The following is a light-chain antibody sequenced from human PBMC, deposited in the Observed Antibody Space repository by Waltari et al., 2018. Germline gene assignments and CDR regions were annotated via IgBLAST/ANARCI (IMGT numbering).Light chain of an antibody. V-gene: IGKV2-40*01. CDR1: QSLLSSDDGYTY. J-gene: IGKJ2*01. Sequence: EIVMTQTPLSLSVTPGEPASISCRSSQSLLSSDDGYTYLDWILQKPGQPPKLLSYAHAYRASRVPDRFSGTGSGSNFSLEISRVEAEDVGIYYCMQRLEFPYTFGQGTRLDMK. CDR3: MQRLEFPYT. CDR2: AHA.